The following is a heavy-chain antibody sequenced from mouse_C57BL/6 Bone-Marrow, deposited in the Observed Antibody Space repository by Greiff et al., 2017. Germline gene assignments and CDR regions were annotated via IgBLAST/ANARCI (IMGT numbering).Heavy chain of an antibody. D-gene: IGHD1-1*01. Sequence: QVQLKQPGAELVMPGASVKLSCKASGYTFTSYWMHWVKQRPGQGLEWIGEIDPSDSYTNYNQKFKGKSTLTVDKSSSTAYMQLSSLTSEDSAVYYCARWYYGSSPHWYFDVWGTGTTVTVSS. CDR2: IDPSDSYT. J-gene: IGHJ1*03. CDR3: ARWYYGSSPHWYFDV. V-gene: IGHV1-69*01. CDR1: GYTFTSYW.